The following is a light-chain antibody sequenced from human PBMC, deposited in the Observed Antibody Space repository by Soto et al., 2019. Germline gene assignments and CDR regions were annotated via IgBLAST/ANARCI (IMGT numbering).Light chain of an antibody. V-gene: IGKV1-39*02. Sequence: DIQLTQSPSFPSASVGDRVTITCRASQSISSYLNWYQQKPGKAPKLLIYAASSLQSGVPSRFSGSGSGTDFTLTISRLEPEDVAVYYCQQYEAVVTFGQGTKVDIK. CDR1: QSISSY. J-gene: IGKJ1*01. CDR3: QQYEAVVT. CDR2: AAS.